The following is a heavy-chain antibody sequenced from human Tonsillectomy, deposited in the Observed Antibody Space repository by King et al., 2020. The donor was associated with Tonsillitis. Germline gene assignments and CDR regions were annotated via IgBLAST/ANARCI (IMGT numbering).Heavy chain of an antibody. D-gene: IGHD3-10*01. CDR1: GGSISSYY. CDR3: AREGGVYGSYGSGKDNWFDP. J-gene: IGHJ5*02. Sequence: VQLQESGPGLVKPSETLSLTCTVSGGSISSYYWSWIRQPAGKGLEWIVRIYISGSTNYNPSLKSRVTMSVDTSKNQFSLKLSSVTAEDTAVYFCAREGGVYGSYGSGKDNWFDPWGQGTLVTVSS. CDR2: IYISGST. V-gene: IGHV4-4*07.